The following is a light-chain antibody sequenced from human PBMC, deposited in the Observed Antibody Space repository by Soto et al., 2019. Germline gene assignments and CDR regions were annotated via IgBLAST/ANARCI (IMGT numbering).Light chain of an antibody. Sequence: QSVLTQPPSVSGAPGQRVTISCTGSSSNIGAGYDVHWYQQLPGTAPKLLIYGNNNRPSGVPDRFSRSKSGTSASLAITWVQGGDENGYYCQFYYSQLMGSVFGGGTKLTVL. CDR2: GNN. CDR3: QFYYSQLMGSV. J-gene: IGLJ2*01. V-gene: IGLV1-40*01. CDR1: SSNIGAGYD.